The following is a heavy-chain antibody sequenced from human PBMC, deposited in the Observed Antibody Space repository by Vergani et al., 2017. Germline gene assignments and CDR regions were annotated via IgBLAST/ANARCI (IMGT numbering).Heavy chain of an antibody. CDR3: ARRGYSPVFDY. CDR1: GGSISSSNW. Sequence: QVQLQESGPGLVKPSGTLSLTCAVSGGSISSSNWWSWVRQPPGKGLEWIGEIYHSGSTNYNPSLKRRVTIAVDKSKNKFSLKLSSVTAADTAVYYCARRGYSPVFDYWGQGTLVTVSS. D-gene: IGHD5-18*01. J-gene: IGHJ4*02. CDR2: IYHSGST. V-gene: IGHV4-4*02.